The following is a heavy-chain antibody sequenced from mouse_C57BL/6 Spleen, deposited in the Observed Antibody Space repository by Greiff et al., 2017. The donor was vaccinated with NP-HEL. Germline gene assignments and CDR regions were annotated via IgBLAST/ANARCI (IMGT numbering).Heavy chain of an antibody. CDR1: GYTFTSYW. Sequence: QVQLQQPGAELVKPGASVKLSCKASGYTFTSYWMQWVKQRPGQGLEWIGEIDPSDSYTNYNQKFKGKATLTVDTSSSTAYMQLSSLTSEDSAVYYCARHRLYYSKGNWFAYWGQGTLVTVSA. CDR3: ARHRLYYSKGNWFAY. J-gene: IGHJ3*01. CDR2: IDPSDSYT. D-gene: IGHD2-5*01. V-gene: IGHV1-50*01.